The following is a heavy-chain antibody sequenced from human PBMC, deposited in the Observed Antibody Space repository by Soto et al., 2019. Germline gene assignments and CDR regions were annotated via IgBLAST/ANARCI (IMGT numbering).Heavy chain of an antibody. CDR1: GFTFSYYT. J-gene: IGHJ1*01. V-gene: IGHV3-33*01. CDR2: IWYDGSTQ. D-gene: IGHD4-17*01. CDR3: ARDSGTTVTSAEYFQH. Sequence: VQLVESGGGVVQPGGSLRLSCAASGFTFSYYTMHWVRQAPAKGPEWVAVIWYDGSTQYYADSVKGRFTISRDNSKNTLSLEMSSLRVDDTAMYYCARDSGTTVTSAEYFQHWGQGTLITVAS.